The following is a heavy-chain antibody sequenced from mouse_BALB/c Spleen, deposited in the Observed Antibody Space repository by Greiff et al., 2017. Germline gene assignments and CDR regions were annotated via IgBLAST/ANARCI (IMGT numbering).Heavy chain of an antibody. Sequence: VQVAESGPEVVRPGVSVKISCKGSGYTFTDYAMHWVKQSHAKSLEWIGVISTYNGNTNYNQKFKGKATMTVDKSSSTAYMELARLTSEDSAIYYCARGFIYGNYVGYYAMDYWGQGTSVTVSS. CDR2: ISTYNGNT. CDR1: GYTFTDYA. V-gene: IGHV1-67*01. D-gene: IGHD2-1*01. J-gene: IGHJ4*01. CDR3: ARGFIYGNYVGYYAMDY.